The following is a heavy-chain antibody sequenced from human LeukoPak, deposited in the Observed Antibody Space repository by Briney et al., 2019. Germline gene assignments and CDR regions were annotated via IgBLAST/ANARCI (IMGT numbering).Heavy chain of an antibody. J-gene: IGHJ4*02. CDR3: ARDPYSSGWYDY. V-gene: IGHV4-34*01. CDR2: IYHSGST. D-gene: IGHD6-19*01. CDR1: GGSFSGYY. Sequence: SETLSLTCAVYGGSFSGYYWSWIRQPPGKGLEWIGEIYHSGSTNYNPSLKSRVTISVDKSKNQFSLKLSSVTAADTAVYYCARDPYSSGWYDYWGQGTLVTVSS.